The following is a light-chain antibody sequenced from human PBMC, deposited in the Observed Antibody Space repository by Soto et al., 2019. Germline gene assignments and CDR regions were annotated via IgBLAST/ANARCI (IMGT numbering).Light chain of an antibody. J-gene: IGKJ1*01. Sequence: EIVLTQSPGTLSLSPGERATLSCRASQSVSSSYLAWYQQKPGQAPRPLIYGASSRATGIPDRFSGSGSGTDFTLPISRLEPEDFAVYYCQQYGSSPAWTFGQGTKVEIK. CDR2: GAS. CDR3: QQYGSSPAWT. CDR1: QSVSSSY. V-gene: IGKV3-20*01.